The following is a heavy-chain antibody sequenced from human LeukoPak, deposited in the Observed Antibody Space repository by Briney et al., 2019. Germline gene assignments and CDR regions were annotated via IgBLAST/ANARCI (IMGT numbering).Heavy chain of an antibody. CDR1: GYTFTSHG. D-gene: IGHD6-13*01. CDR3: ARGGLVSDY. CDR2: SGTSDTNT. V-gene: IGHV1-18*01. Sequence: ASVKVSCKTSGYTFTSHGITWVRQAPGQGLEWMGWSGTSDTNTNYAQKFRGRVTMTTDTSTTTGYMELRSLRSDDTAIYYCARGGLVSDYWGQGTLVTVSS. J-gene: IGHJ4*02.